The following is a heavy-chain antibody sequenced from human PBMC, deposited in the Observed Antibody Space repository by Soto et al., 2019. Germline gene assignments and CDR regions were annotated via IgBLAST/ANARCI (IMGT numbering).Heavy chain of an antibody. CDR1: GYTFTSNC. J-gene: IGHJ3*02. Sequence: ASVKVSCKASGYTFTSNCISWVRQAPGQGLEWMGWISADKGNTNYAQKLQGRVTMTRDTSTSTVYMELRSLRSEDTAVYFCARDRAHGFDIWGQGTMVTVS. V-gene: IGHV1-18*01. CDR3: ARDRAHGFDI. CDR2: ISADKGNT.